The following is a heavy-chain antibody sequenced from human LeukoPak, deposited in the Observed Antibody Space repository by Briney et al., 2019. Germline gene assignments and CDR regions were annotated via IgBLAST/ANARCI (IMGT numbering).Heavy chain of an antibody. CDR3: ARVRRGGYIQGFDY. J-gene: IGHJ4*02. V-gene: IGHV3-53*01. CDR1: GFTVSSNY. Sequence: GGSLRLSCAASGFTVSSNYMSWVRQAPGKGLEWVSVIYSGGSTYYADSVKGRFTISRDNSKNTLYLQMNSLRAEDTAVYYCARVRRGGYIQGFDYWGQGTLVTVSS. D-gene: IGHD5-24*01. CDR2: IYSGGST.